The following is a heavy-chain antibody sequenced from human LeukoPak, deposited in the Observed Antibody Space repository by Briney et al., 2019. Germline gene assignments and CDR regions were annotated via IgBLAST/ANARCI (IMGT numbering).Heavy chain of an antibody. CDR1: GGSISSYY. CDR2: IYTSGST. J-gene: IGHJ4*02. Sequence: KPSETLSLTCTVSGGSISSYYWSWIRQPAGKGLEWIGRIYTSGSTNYNPSLKSRVTMSVGTSKNQFSLKLSSVTAADAAVYYCASTYYDFWSGYSYLDYWGQGTLVTVSS. V-gene: IGHV4-4*07. D-gene: IGHD3-3*01. CDR3: ASTYYDFWSGYSYLDY.